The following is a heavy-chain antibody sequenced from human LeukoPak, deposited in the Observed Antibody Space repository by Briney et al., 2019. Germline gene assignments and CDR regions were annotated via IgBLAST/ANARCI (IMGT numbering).Heavy chain of an antibody. CDR1: GYTFTNHG. J-gene: IGHJ4*02. D-gene: IGHD2-2*02. V-gene: IGHV1-18*01. CDR3: ARESSVVVVPAAIVY. Sequence: ASVTVSCKASGYTFTNHGFSWLRQAPGQGLEWMGWISVYNGNTNYAQKFQGRLTMTTDTPTNTASMELRSLRSDDTAVYYCARESSVVVVPAAIVYWGQGTLVTVSS. CDR2: ISVYNGNT.